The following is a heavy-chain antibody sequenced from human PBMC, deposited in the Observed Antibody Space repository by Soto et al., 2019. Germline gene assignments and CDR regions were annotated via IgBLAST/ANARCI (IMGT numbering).Heavy chain of an antibody. CDR2: IYPGDSDT. J-gene: IGHJ6*02. V-gene: IGHV5-51*01. CDR1: GSSFTSYW. CDR3: ARHHGPHICSGGSYYPLTKYYYYGMDV. D-gene: IGHD2-15*01. Sequence: GESLKISCKGSGSSFTSYWIGWVRQMPGKGLEWMGIIYPGDSDTRYSPSFQGQVTISADKSISTAYLQWSSLKASDTAMYYCARHHGPHICSGGSYYPLTKYYYYGMDVWGQGTTVTVSS.